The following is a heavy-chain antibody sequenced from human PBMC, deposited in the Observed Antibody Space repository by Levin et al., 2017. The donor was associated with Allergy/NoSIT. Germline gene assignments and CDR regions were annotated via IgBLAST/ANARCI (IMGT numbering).Heavy chain of an antibody. CDR1: GFSFSVYS. J-gene: IGHJ3*01. CDR3: ARDHYDHIHEAFDF. D-gene: IGHD3-22*01. V-gene: IGHV3-21*05. Sequence: GGSLRLSCAASGFSFSVYSMNWVRQAPGSGLEWVSYISHDGSFIHYADSVKGRFTISRDNARNSLYLQMNSLRAEDTAVYYCARDHYDHIHEAFDFWGQGTMVTVSS. CDR2: ISHDGSFI.